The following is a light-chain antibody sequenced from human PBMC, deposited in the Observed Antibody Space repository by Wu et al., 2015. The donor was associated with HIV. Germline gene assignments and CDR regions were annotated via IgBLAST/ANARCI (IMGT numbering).Light chain of an antibody. Sequence: EIVMTQSPATLSVSLGERVTLSCRASQSVGGDLAWYQQKPGQAPRLLMYGASTRATGIPARFSGSGSGTEFTLTISSLQPDDFATYYCQQYDSYWTFGQGTKVEMK. CDR3: QQYDSYWT. CDR1: QSVGGD. V-gene: IGKV3-15*01. J-gene: IGKJ1*01. CDR2: GAS.